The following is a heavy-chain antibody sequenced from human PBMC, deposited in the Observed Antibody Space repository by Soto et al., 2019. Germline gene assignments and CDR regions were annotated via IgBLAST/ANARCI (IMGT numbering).Heavy chain of an antibody. D-gene: IGHD1-26*01. CDR1: EFAFTAFA. J-gene: IGHJ4*02. CDR3: AKDGTFSGNYYFDQ. CDR2: VSGSGLSQ. Sequence: GGSLRLSCTASEFAFTAFAISWVLQAPGMGLEWVSGVSGSGLSQYYADSVKGRFTISRDNSNNTVYLQMNSLRAEDTAIYYCAKDGTFSGNYYFDQWGPGTLVTVSS. V-gene: IGHV3-23*01.